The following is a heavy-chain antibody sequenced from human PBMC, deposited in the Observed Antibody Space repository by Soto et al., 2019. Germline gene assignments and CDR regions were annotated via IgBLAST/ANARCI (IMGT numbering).Heavy chain of an antibody. CDR3: AVETMVRGVIYNWFDP. J-gene: IGHJ5*02. CDR2: TYYRSKWYN. CDR1: GDSVSSNSAA. Sequence: LSQTLSLTCAISGDSVSSNSAAWNWIRQSPSRGLEWLGRTYYRSKWYNDYAVSVKSRITINPDTSKNQFSLQLNSVTPEDTAVYYCAVETMVRGVIYNWFDPWGQGTLVTVSS. D-gene: IGHD3-10*01. V-gene: IGHV6-1*01.